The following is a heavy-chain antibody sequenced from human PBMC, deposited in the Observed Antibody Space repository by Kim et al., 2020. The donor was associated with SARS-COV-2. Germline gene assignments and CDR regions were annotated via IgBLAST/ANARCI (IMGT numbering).Heavy chain of an antibody. V-gene: IGHV3-30-3*01. D-gene: IGHD5-18*01. J-gene: IGHJ4*02. CDR3: ARGWGHGYMSDH. Sequence: GGSLRLSCAASGFTFHNYALHWVRQTPGKGLEWVALISYDGTIVYADSVKGRFIISRDNSKNTMFLEMNSLGPEDTATYYCARGWGHGYMSDHWGQGTLVTVSS. CDR1: GFTFHNYA. CDR2: ISYDGTIV.